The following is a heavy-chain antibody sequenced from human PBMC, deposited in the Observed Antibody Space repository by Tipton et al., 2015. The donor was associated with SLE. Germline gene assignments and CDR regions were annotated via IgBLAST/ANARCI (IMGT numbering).Heavy chain of an antibody. CDR2: ISYSGTT. CDR3: ARIYYYDSSGHYYYFDN. J-gene: IGHJ4*02. CDR1: GGSISSRNFY. V-gene: IGHV4-39*07. D-gene: IGHD3-22*01. Sequence: GLVKPSETMSLTCTVSGGSISSRNFYWCWIRQPPGKGLEWIGSISYSGTTYYNASLKSRLSMSVDTSMNHFSLQLTSVTAADTAVYFCARIYYYDSSGHYYYFDNWGQGTLVTVSS.